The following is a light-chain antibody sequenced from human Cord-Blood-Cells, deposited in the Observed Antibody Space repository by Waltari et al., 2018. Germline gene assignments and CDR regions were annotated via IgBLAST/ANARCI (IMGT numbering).Light chain of an antibody. Sequence: QSALTQPASVSGSPGQSITISCTGTSSDVGGYNYVSWYQQHPGKAPKLMIYEVSNRPARVSNRFSGSKSGNTASLTISGLQAEDEADYYCSSYTSSSTYVFGTGTKVTGL. V-gene: IGLV2-14*01. CDR1: SSDVGGYNY. CDR2: EVS. J-gene: IGLJ1*01. CDR3: SSYTSSSTYV.